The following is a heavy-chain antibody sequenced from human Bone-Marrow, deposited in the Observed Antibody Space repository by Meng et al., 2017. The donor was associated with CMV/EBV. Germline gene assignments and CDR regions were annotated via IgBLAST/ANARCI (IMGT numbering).Heavy chain of an antibody. CDR2: IYTIGTT. Sequence: CHVPGGSISSSYWSWLRQSAGKGLEWIGRIYTIGTTNYNPSPKSRVSMSIDTSKNQFSLKLSSVTAADTAVYYCARHVNQQDAFDIWGQGTMVTVSS. J-gene: IGHJ3*02. CDR1: GGSISSSY. CDR3: ARHVNQQDAFDI. V-gene: IGHV4-4*07. D-gene: IGHD1-14*01.